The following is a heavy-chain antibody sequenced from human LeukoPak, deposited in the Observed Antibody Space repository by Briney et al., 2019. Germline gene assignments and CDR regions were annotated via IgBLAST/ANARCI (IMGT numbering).Heavy chain of an antibody. J-gene: IGHJ3*02. D-gene: IGHD1-1*01. V-gene: IGHV3-11*01. Sequence: GGSLRPSCAASGFTFSDYYMSWIRQAPGKGLEWVSYISSSGSTIYYADSVKGRFTISRDNAKSSLYLQMNSLRAEDTAVYYCARAGTGMTSDDAFDIWGQGTMVTVSS. CDR3: ARAGTGMTSDDAFDI. CDR2: ISSSGSTI. CDR1: GFTFSDYY.